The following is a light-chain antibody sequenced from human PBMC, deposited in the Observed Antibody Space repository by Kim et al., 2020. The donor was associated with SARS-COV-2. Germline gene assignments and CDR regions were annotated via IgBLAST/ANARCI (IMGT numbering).Light chain of an antibody. Sequence: VSRGQTASIPCSGDKLGDKYACWYQQKPGQSPVLVIYQDSKRPSGIPERFSGSNSGNTATLTISGTQAMDEADYYCQAWDSSTKVVFGGGTQLTVL. CDR2: QDS. V-gene: IGLV3-1*01. CDR1: KLGDKY. J-gene: IGLJ2*01. CDR3: QAWDSSTKVV.